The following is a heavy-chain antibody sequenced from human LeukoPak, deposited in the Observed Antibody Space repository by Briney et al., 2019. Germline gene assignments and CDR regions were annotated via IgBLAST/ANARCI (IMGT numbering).Heavy chain of an antibody. D-gene: IGHD6-13*01. CDR2: MNPNSGNT. CDR3: ARGRGRIAAAGTRARHYYYYYMDV. Sequence: ASVKVSCKASGYTFTSYYMHWVRQATGQGLEWMGWMNPNSGNTGYAQKFQGRVTITRNTSISTAYMELSSLRSEDTAVYYCARGRGRIAAAGTRARHYYYYYMDVWGKGTTVTVSS. J-gene: IGHJ6*03. V-gene: IGHV1-8*03. CDR1: GYTFTSYY.